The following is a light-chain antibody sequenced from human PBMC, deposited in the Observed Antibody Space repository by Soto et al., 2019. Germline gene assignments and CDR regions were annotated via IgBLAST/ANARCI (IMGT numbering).Light chain of an antibody. V-gene: IGKV3-11*01. J-gene: IGKJ4*01. Sequence: EIVLTQSPATLSLSPGERATLSCRASQSVSSYLAWYQQKPGQAPRLLIYDASNRATGIPARFSGSGSGTDVTLTISSLEPEDFAVYYCQQRSTGNTFGGGTKVEIK. CDR3: QQRSTGNT. CDR1: QSVSSY. CDR2: DAS.